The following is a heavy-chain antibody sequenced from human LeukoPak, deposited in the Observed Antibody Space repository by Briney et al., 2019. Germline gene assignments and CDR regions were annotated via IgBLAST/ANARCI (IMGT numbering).Heavy chain of an antibody. V-gene: IGHV1-18*01. CDR1: GYTFTSYV. CDR3: ARGSIGYDFWSGSRGIGWFDP. D-gene: IGHD3-3*01. Sequence: GASVKVSCKASGYTFTSYVISWVRQAPGQELEWMGWISDYNGNTNYAQKLQGRVTMTTDTSTSTAYMELRSLRSDDTAVYYCARGSIGYDFWSGSRGIGWFDPWGQGTLVTVSS. J-gene: IGHJ5*02. CDR2: ISDYNGNT.